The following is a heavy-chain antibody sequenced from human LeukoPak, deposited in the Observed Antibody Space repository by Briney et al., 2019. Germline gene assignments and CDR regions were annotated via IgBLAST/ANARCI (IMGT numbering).Heavy chain of an antibody. J-gene: IGHJ4*02. CDR1: GFIFNNYA. Sequence: GRSLRLSCAGSGFIFNNYAMRWVRQPPGKGLEWVSGISWNSGSIDYADSVKGRFTISRDNAKNSLYLQMNSLRVEDTAFYYCAKDNRRHYTSGPNPDSLHWGQGALVTVSS. V-gene: IGHV3-9*01. CDR3: AKDNRRHYTSGPNPDSLH. CDR2: ISWNSGSI. D-gene: IGHD6-19*01.